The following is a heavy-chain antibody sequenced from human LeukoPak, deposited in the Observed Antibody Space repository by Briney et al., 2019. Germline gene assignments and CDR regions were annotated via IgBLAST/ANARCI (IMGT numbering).Heavy chain of an antibody. Sequence: PSETLSLTCTVSGDSISSGSYFWSWVRQPAGKGLEWIGHIYTSGSTRYSPSLKSRVTLSLDTSRNHFSLNLTSVTAADTAVYFCAASSGWCNIFFDPWGQGTVVTVSS. D-gene: IGHD6-19*01. J-gene: IGHJ5*02. CDR3: AASSGWCNIFFDP. V-gene: IGHV4-61*09. CDR2: IYTSGST. CDR1: GDSISSGSYF.